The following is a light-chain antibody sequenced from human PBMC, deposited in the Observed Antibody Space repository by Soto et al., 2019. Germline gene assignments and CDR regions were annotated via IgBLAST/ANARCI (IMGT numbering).Light chain of an antibody. CDR1: QSISHY. Sequence: DIQMTQSPSSLSASVGDRVTITCRASQSISHYLAWYQQKPGKAPKLLIYDASTLQGGIASRFSGSGSGTKFTLIISSLQPDDFATYYCQQYKSDSTFGQGTKEGIK. V-gene: IGKV1-5*01. CDR3: QQYKSDST. CDR2: DAS. J-gene: IGKJ2*01.